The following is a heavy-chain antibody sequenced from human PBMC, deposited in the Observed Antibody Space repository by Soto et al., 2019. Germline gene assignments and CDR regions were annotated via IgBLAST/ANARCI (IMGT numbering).Heavy chain of an antibody. D-gene: IGHD3-22*01. Sequence: QVQLVESGGGVVQPGRSLRLSCAASGFTFSSYGMHWVRQAPGKGLEWVAVISYDGSNKYYADSVKGRFTISRDNSKNTLDLQRNSLRAEDTAVYYWAKETEGSGYYQMFDYWGQGTLVTVSS. J-gene: IGHJ4*02. V-gene: IGHV3-30*18. CDR2: ISYDGSNK. CDR3: AKETEGSGYYQMFDY. CDR1: GFTFSSYG.